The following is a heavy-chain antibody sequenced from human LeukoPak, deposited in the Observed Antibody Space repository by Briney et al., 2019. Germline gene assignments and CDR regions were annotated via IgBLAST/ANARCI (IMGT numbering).Heavy chain of an antibody. CDR3: ARDGVSLGAAALNY. V-gene: IGHV3-21*01. CDR2: ISSSSSYI. Sequence: GGSLRLSCAASGFTFSSYSMNWVRQAPGKGLEWVSSISSSSSYIYYADSVKGRFTISRDNAKNSLYLQMNNLRAEDTAVYYCARDGVSLGAAALNYWGQGTLVTVSS. CDR1: GFTFSSYS. J-gene: IGHJ4*02. D-gene: IGHD2-15*01.